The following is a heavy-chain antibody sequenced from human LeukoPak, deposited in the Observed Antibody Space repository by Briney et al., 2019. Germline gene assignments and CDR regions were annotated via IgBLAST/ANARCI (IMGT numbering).Heavy chain of an antibody. V-gene: IGHV3-23*01. D-gene: IGHD3-10*01. Sequence: PGGSLRLSCVASGFTFSSYAVSWVRQAPGKGLEWVSSISGNGGSTYYADSVKGRFTISRDNAKNMVFLQMDSLRSEDTAVYYCARGLWFGELLFVDWFDPWGQGTLVTVSS. CDR1: GFTFSSYA. J-gene: IGHJ5*02. CDR3: ARGLWFGELLFVDWFDP. CDR2: ISGNGGST.